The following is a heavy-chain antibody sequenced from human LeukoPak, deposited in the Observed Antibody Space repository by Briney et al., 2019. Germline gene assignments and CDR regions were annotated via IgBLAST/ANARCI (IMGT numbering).Heavy chain of an antibody. CDR1: EFTFSTYC. J-gene: IGHJ3*01. CDR3: VREASGVSSSAFDV. Sequence: GGSLRLSCAASEFTFSTYCMHWVRQAPGKGLVWVARINSDGTNTDYADSVKGRFTISRDNAKNTLYMQMNSLRVDDTAVYYCVREASGVSSSAFDVWGQGTMVTVSS. D-gene: IGHD1-26*01. CDR2: INSDGTNT. V-gene: IGHV3-74*01.